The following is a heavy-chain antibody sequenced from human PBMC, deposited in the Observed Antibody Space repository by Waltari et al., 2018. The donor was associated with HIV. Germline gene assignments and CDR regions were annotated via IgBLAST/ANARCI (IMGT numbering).Heavy chain of an antibody. V-gene: IGHV1-2*06. CDR2: INPYTGDT. Sequence: QVQLLQSGAEVKKPGASVKVSCKASGYTFSGHYMHWVRQAPGQGLEWMGRINPYTGDTKYAQRFQGRVTMTRDTSISTADMDLSRLRSDDTAVYYCARVGWLGDDAFDIWGQGTMVTVSS. D-gene: IGHD3-10*01. CDR1: GYTFSGHY. CDR3: ARVGWLGDDAFDI. J-gene: IGHJ3*02.